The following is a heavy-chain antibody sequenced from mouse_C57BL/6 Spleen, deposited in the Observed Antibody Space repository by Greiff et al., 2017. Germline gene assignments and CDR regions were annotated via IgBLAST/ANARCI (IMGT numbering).Heavy chain of an antibody. V-gene: IGHV1-50*01. Sequence: VQLQQPGAELVKPGASVKLSCKASGYTFTSYWMQWVKQRPGQGLEWIGEIDPSDSYTNYNQKFKGKATLTVDTSSSTAYMQLSSLTSEDSAVYYCARGGGFDYWGQGTTLTVSS. J-gene: IGHJ2*01. CDR3: ARGGGFDY. D-gene: IGHD1-1*02. CDR2: IDPSDSYT. CDR1: GYTFTSYW.